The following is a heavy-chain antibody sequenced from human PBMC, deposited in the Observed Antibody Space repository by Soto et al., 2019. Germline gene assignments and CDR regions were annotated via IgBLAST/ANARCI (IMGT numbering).Heavy chain of an antibody. CDR1: GGSLSGYY. CDR2: INHSGST. J-gene: IGHJ6*02. CDR3: ARGSWFGELLSGMDV. D-gene: IGHD3-10*01. Sequence: SETLSLTCAVYGGSLSGYYWSWIRQPPGKGLEWIGEINHSGSTNYNPSLKSRVTISVDTSKNQFSLKLSSVTAADTAVYYCARGSWFGELLSGMDVWGQGTTVTVSS. V-gene: IGHV4-34*01.